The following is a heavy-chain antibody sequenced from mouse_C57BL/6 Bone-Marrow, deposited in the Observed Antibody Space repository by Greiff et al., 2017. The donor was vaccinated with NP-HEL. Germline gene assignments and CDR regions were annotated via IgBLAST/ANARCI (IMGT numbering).Heavy chain of an antibody. V-gene: IGHV10-1*01. CDR2: IRSKSNNYAT. CDR3: VRQRGYSYYFDY. Sequence: EVMLVESGGGLVQPKGSLKLSCAASGFSFNTYAMNWVRQAPGKGLEWVARIRSKSNNYATYYADSVKDRFTISRDDSESMLYLQMNNLKTEDTAMYYCVRQRGYSYYFDYWGQGTTLTVSS. D-gene: IGHD2-14*01. J-gene: IGHJ2*01. CDR1: GFSFNTYA.